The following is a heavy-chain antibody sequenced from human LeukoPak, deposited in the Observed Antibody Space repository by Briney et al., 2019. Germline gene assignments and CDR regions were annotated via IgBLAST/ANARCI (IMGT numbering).Heavy chain of an antibody. CDR3: ARDRGWIQHDI. D-gene: IGHD5-18*01. J-gene: IGHJ3*02. Sequence: GGSLRLSCAASGFTFSSYWMHWIRQAPGKGLERVAFIKGDGSAKKYVDSVKGRFTISRDNAKNSLFLQMNSLRAEDTAVYYCARDRGWIQHDIWGQGTMVTVS. CDR2: IKGDGSAK. V-gene: IGHV3-7*01. CDR1: GFTFSSYW.